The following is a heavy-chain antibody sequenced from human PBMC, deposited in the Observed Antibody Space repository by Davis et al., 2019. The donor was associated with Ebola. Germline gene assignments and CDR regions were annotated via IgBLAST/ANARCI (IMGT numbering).Heavy chain of an antibody. CDR1: GFDFSTFS. Sequence: GGSLRLSCAASGFDFSTFSMNWVRQAPGKGLEWVSTISGTVGTTDYTDSVKGRFTVSRDNSKNILYLQMTNLRPEDTAVYYCAKDYSGRINFGGPYFDFWGQGTLVSVSS. CDR2: ISGTVGTT. J-gene: IGHJ4*02. CDR3: AKDYSGRINFGGPYFDF. V-gene: IGHV3-23*01. D-gene: IGHD3-16*01.